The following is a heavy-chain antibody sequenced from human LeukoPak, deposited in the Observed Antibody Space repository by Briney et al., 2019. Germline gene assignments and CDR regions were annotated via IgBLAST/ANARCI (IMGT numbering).Heavy chain of an antibody. J-gene: IGHJ4*02. D-gene: IGHD6-13*01. CDR2: IYSGGNT. CDR3: ALESAGTLRY. CDR1: GFPVSSNY. Sequence: GGSLRLACAASGFPVSSNYMSWVRQAPGKGLEWVSVIYSGGNTHYADSVKGRFTISGDSSRNTLHLQMNSLRAEDTAVYYCALESAGTLRYWGQGTLVTVSS. V-gene: IGHV3-66*01.